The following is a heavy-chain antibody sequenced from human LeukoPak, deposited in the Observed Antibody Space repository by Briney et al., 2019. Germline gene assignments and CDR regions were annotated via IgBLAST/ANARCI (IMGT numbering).Heavy chain of an antibody. V-gene: IGHV4-34*01. CDR1: GFTFSSYA. Sequence: PGGSLRLSCAASGFTFSSYAMSWVRQPPGKGLEWIGEINHSGSTNYNPSLKSRVTISVDTSKNQFSLKLSSVTAADTAVYYCARTRYYDFWSGYYGPKHKDYVHYFDYWGQGTLVTVSS. D-gene: IGHD3-3*01. CDR3: ARTRYYDFWSGYYGPKHKDYVHYFDY. J-gene: IGHJ4*02. CDR2: INHSGST.